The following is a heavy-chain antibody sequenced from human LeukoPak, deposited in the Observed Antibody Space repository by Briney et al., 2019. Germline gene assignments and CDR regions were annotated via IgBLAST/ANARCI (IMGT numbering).Heavy chain of an antibody. J-gene: IGHJ3*02. V-gene: IGHV3-7*03. Sequence: SGGSLRLSCAASAFTFSSYWMSWVRQAPENGLEWVANIDQDGSEKYYVESMKGRITISRDTAKNSLYLQMNSLRAEDTAVYYCARGGGVVVAPDAFDIWGQGTMVTVSS. D-gene: IGHD3-22*01. CDR2: IDQDGSEK. CDR3: ARGGGVVVAPDAFDI. CDR1: AFTFSSYW.